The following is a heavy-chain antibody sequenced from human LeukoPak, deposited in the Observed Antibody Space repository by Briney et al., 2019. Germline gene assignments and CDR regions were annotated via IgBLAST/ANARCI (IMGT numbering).Heavy chain of an antibody. CDR3: ASGLKYYDILTGYWYYFDY. V-gene: IGHV4-34*01. CDR1: GGSFSGYY. CDR2: INHSGST. J-gene: IGHJ4*02. Sequence: SETLSLTCAVYGGSFSGYYWSWIRQPPGKGLEWIGEINHSGSTNYNPSLKSRVTISVDTSKNQFSLKLSSVTAADTAVYYCASGLKYYDILTGYWYYFDYWGQGTLVTVSS. D-gene: IGHD3-9*01.